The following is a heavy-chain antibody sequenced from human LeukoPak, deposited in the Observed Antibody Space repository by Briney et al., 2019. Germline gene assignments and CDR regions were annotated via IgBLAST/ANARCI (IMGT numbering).Heavy chain of an antibody. Sequence: GGSLRLSCAASGFTFSDYDMTWVRQAPGKGLEWVSVIYSGGSTYYADSVKGRFTISRDNSKNTLYLQMNSLRAEDTAVYYCARATSAFEDYFDYWGQGTLVTVSS. CDR1: GFTFSDYD. J-gene: IGHJ4*02. CDR3: ARATSAFEDYFDY. V-gene: IGHV3-66*01. CDR2: IYSGGST.